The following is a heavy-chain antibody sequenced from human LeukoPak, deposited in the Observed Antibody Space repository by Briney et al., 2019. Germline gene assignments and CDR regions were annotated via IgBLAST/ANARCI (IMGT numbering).Heavy chain of an antibody. CDR3: ARDSRYSRGVGDFVC. D-gene: IGHD5-18*01. V-gene: IGHV3-7*03. J-gene: IGHJ4*02. CDR1: GFIFNSHW. Sequence: GGSLRLSCAASGFIFNSHWMSWVRQAPGKGLEWVANIREDGSEKYYVDSVKGRFTISRDNAKNSLSLQMNSLRADDTAVYYCARDSRYSRGVGDFVCWGEGSLVSVPS. CDR2: IREDGSEK.